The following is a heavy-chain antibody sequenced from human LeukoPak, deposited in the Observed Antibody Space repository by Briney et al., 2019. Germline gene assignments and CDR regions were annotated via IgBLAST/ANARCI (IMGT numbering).Heavy chain of an antibody. D-gene: IGHD3-10*01. CDR1: GASISSYF. Sequence: SETLSLTCTVSGASISSYFWSWIRQPAGKGLEWIGRIYSSGATNYNPSLKSRVTMSLDTPKKQFFLKLSSVTAADTAVYYCARDTVGHYSAAFDIWGQGTMVTVSS. V-gene: IGHV4-4*07. J-gene: IGHJ3*02. CDR3: ARDTVGHYSAAFDI. CDR2: IYSSGAT.